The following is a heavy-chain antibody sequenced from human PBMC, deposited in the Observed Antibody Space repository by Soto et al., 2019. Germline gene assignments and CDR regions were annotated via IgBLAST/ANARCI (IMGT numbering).Heavy chain of an antibody. D-gene: IGHD3-9*01. J-gene: IGHJ6*02. Sequence: GASVKVSCKASGYTFTNHFVHWVRQAPGQGLEWMGMINPSVGSTTYAQKFQGRVTLTRDTSTSTVYMEVSSLRSEDTAVYYCARGVRYDDQLTGFYNVFYFYAMDVWG. CDR3: ARGVRYDDQLTGFYNVFYFYAMDV. V-gene: IGHV1-46*01. CDR1: GYTFTNHF. CDR2: INPSVGST.